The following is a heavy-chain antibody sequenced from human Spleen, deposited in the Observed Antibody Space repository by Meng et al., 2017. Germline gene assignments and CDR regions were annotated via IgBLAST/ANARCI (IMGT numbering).Heavy chain of an antibody. D-gene: IGHD3-22*01. CDR2: IYYSGST. CDR3: ARVGGNYYDSSGYYFLDY. CDR1: GGSISSYY. J-gene: IGHJ4*02. V-gene: IGHV4-59*01. Sequence: SETLSLTCTVSGGSISSYYWSWIRQPPGKGLEWIGYIYYSGSTNYNPSLKSRVTISVDTSKNQFSLKLSSVTAADTAVYYCARVGGNYYDSSGYYFLDYWGQGTLVTGSS.